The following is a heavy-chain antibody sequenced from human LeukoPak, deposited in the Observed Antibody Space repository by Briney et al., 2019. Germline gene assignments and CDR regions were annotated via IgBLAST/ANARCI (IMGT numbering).Heavy chain of an antibody. V-gene: IGHV3-33*06. CDR2: IWYDGSNK. Sequence: QAGGSLGLSCAASGFTFSSYGMHWVRQAPGKGLEWVAVIWYDGSNKYYADSVKGRFTISRDNSKNTLYLQMNSLRAEDTAVYYCAKDGPVKFLEWSPSYYFDYWGQGTLVTVSS. D-gene: IGHD3-3*01. CDR1: GFTFSSYG. J-gene: IGHJ4*02. CDR3: AKDGPVKFLEWSPSYYFDY.